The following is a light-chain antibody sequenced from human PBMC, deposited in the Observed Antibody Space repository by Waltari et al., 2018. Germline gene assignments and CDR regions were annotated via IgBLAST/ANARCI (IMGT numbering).Light chain of an antibody. CDR1: QSISSY. CDR3: QQSYSTPLT. CDR2: AAP. V-gene: IGKV1-39*01. Sequence: DIQMTQSPSSLSASVGDRVTITCRASQSISSYLHWYQQKPGKAPKLLIYAAPSLQSGVPSRFSGSRSGMDFTLTISSLQPEDFATYYCQQSYSTPLTCGGGTKVEIK. J-gene: IGKJ4*01.